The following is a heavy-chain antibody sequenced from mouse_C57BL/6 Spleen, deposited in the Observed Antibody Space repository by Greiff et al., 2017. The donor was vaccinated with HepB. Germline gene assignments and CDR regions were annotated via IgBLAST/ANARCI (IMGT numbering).Heavy chain of an antibody. J-gene: IGHJ3*01. V-gene: IGHV5-6*02. CDR1: GFTFSSYG. Sequence: EVKLMESGGDLVKPGGSLKLSCAASGFTFSSYGMSWVRQTPDKRLEWVATISSGGSYTYYPDSVKGRFTISRDNAKNTLYLQMSSLKSEDTAMYYCARGEGFAYWGQGTLVTVSA. CDR2: ISSGGSYT. CDR3: ARGEGFAY.